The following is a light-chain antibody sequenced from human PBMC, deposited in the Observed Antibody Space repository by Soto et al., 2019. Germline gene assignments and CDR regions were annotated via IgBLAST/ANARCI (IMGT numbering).Light chain of an antibody. CDR2: DAS. CDR1: QSINSW. CDR3: QRYNAFSQT. J-gene: IGKJ1*01. V-gene: IGKV1-5*01. Sequence: DIQMTQSPSTLSASVGDRVIITCRASQSINSWVAWFQQKPGKAPKVLIYDASTLESGVPSTFSGSGSGTEFTLTIDSLQPDDVATYYCQRYNAFSQTFGQGTKVEIK.